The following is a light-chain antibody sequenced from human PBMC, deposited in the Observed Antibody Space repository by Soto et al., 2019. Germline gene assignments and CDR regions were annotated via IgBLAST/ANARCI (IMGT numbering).Light chain of an antibody. V-gene: IGKV3-15*01. CDR2: GAS. J-gene: IGKJ5*01. Sequence: EIVMTQSPATLSVSPGERVTLSCRASQSVSSNLAWYQQKPGQAPRLLIYGASTRATAIPGRFSGSGSGTEFTLTISSLQSEDFAVYYCQQYNNWLGTFGQGTRLEIK. CDR1: QSVSSN. CDR3: QQYNNWLGT.